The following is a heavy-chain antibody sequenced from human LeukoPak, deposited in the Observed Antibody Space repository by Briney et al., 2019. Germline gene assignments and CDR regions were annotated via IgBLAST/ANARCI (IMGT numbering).Heavy chain of an antibody. CDR1: GFTFRSYN. CDR2: ISSSGSTR. D-gene: IGHD3-22*01. Sequence: GGSLRLSCAASGFTFRSYNMNWVRQAPGKGLEWVSYISSSGSTRFADSVKGRFTASRDNAKNSLYLQMNSLRAEDTAVYYCARAWGSSGSSDAFDIWGQGTMVTVSS. J-gene: IGHJ3*02. V-gene: IGHV3-48*03. CDR3: ARAWGSSGSSDAFDI.